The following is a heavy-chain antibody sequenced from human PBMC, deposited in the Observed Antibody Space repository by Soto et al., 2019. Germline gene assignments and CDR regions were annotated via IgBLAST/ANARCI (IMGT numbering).Heavy chain of an antibody. CDR1: GFTFSSSE. CDR2: IGRAGDT. D-gene: IGHD6-19*01. Sequence: GGSLRLSCAASGFTFSSSEMHWVRQATGKGLEWVSAIGRAGDTYYPDSVKGRFTISRENAKNSLYLQMNSLRAEDTAVYYCVRGGHSSVWYVGYFDLGGRAPLATVP. CDR3: VRGGHSSVWYVGYFDL. J-gene: IGHJ2*01. V-gene: IGHV3-13*01.